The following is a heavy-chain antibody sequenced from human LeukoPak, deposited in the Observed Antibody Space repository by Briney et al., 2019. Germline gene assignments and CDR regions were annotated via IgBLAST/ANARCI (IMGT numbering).Heavy chain of an antibody. V-gene: IGHV3-30*01. J-gene: IGHJ6*02. D-gene: IGHD3-10*01. CDR1: GFTFSSCA. CDR2: ISYDGSNK. Sequence: PGGSLRLSCAASGFTFSSCAMHWVRQAPGKGLEWVAVISYDGSNKYYADSVKGRFTISRDNSKNTLYLQMNSLRAEDTAVYYCARDVAGYGMDVWGQGTTVTVSS. CDR3: ARDVAGYGMDV.